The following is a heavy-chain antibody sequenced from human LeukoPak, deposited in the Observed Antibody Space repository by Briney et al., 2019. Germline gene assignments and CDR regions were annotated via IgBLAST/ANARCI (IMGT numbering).Heavy chain of an antibody. CDR1: EFTFSSYW. J-gene: IGHJ4*02. D-gene: IGHD6-13*01. Sequence: GGSLRLSCTASEFTFSSYWMSWVRQAPGKGLEWVANIKQDGSEKDYVDSVKGRFTISRDNSKNTLYLQMNSLRAEDTAVYYCAKDTIAAAGMAPFDYWGQGTLVTVSS. V-gene: IGHV3-7*03. CDR2: IKQDGSEK. CDR3: AKDTIAAAGMAPFDY.